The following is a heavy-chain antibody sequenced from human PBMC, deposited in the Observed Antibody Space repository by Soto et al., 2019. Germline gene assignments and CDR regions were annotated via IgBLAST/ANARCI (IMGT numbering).Heavy chain of an antibody. CDR3: ARTKVITRYYDFWSGYYYFDY. V-gene: IGHV3-53*04. J-gene: IGHJ4*02. Sequence: GGSLRLSCAASGFTVSSNYMSWVRQAPGKGLEWVSVIYSGGSTYYADSVKGRFTISRHNSKNTLYLQMNSLRAEDTAVYYCARTKVITRYYDFWSGYYYFDYWGQGTLVTVSS. CDR1: GFTVSSNY. D-gene: IGHD3-3*01. CDR2: IYSGGST.